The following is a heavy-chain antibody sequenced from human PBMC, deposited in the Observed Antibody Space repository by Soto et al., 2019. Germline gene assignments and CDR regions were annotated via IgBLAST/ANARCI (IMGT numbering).Heavy chain of an antibody. CDR1: GGSISSGGYY. J-gene: IGHJ4*02. V-gene: IGHV4-31*03. CDR3: ARAPDV. Sequence: QVQLQESGPGLVKPSQTLSLTCTVSGGSISSGGYYWSWTRQHPGKGLECIGYIYYSGSAYSNPSLKSRFTVTVDTSKNQFSLKLSSVTAAASAAYKCARAPDVWGQGNLVSDSS. CDR2: IYYSGSA.